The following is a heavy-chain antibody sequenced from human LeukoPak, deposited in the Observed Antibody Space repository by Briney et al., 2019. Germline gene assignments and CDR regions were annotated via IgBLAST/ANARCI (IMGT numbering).Heavy chain of an antibody. CDR3: ARGRDYYGSGSYWFWFDT. CDR2: INHSGST. Sequence: SETLSLTCAVYGGSFSGYYWSWIRQPPGKGLEWIGEINHSGSTNYNPSLKSRVTISVDTSKNQFSLKLSSVTAADTAVYYCARGRDYYGSGSYWFWFDTWGQGTLVTVSS. J-gene: IGHJ5*02. D-gene: IGHD3-10*01. V-gene: IGHV4-34*01. CDR1: GGSFSGYY.